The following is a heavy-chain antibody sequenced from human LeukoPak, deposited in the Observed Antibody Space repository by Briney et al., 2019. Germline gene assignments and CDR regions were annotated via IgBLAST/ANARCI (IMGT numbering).Heavy chain of an antibody. CDR1: GFPFSSYA. J-gene: IGHJ4*02. CDR3: ARSGYDY. D-gene: IGHD6-13*01. CDR2: ISDAGIDK. V-gene: IGHV3-30-3*01. Sequence: GGSLRLSCAASGFPFSSYAMHWVRQAPGKGLQWVAVISDAGIDKYYGDSVKGRYTVSRDNSKNTLFLQMNSLRPEDTALYFCARSGYDYWGQGTLVTVSS.